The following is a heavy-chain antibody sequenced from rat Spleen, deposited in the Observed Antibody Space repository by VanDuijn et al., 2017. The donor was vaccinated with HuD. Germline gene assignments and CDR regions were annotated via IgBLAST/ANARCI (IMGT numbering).Heavy chain of an antibody. CDR1: GFSLTSYH. CDR3: ARLKCYDGTYYYPYYFDY. D-gene: IGHD1-12*02. Sequence: QVQLKESGPGLVQPSQTLSLTCTVSGFSLTSYHVIWVRQPPGKSLVWMGTIWSNGDTDYNSAVQSQLSISRDTSKGHVFLKRNSLQPGDTATYYCARLKCYDGTYYYPYYFDYWGQGVMVTVSS. CDR2: IWSNGDT. J-gene: IGHJ2*01. V-gene: IGHV2-13*01.